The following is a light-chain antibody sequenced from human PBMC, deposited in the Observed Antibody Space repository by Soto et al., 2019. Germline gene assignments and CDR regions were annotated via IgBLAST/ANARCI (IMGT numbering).Light chain of an antibody. Sequence: DIQLTQSPSSLSASVADRFTITFLASQDIGTDLGLYQHKPGKAPKLLIYAASSLQSGVPSRFSGSGSGTDFTLTISSLQPEDFATYYCQQSYSTLAITFGQGTRLEN. CDR2: AAS. V-gene: IGKV1-39*01. J-gene: IGKJ5*01. CDR1: QDIGTD. CDR3: QQSYSTLAIT.